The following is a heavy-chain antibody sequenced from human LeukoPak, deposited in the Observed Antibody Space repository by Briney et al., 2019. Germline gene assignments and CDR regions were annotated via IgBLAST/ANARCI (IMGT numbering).Heavy chain of an antibody. V-gene: IGHV1-58*01. Sequence: SVTVSCKASGFTFTSSAVQWVRQARGQRLEWIGWIVVGSGNTNYAQKFQERVTITRDMSTSTAYMELSSLRSEDTAVYYCAAAYYSSSWYAVYYGMDVWGQGTTVTVSS. D-gene: IGHD6-13*01. J-gene: IGHJ6*02. CDR1: GFTFTSSA. CDR2: IVVGSGNT. CDR3: AAAYYSSSWYAVYYGMDV.